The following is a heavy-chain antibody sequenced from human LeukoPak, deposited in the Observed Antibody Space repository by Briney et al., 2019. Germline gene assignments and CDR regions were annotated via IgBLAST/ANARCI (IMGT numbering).Heavy chain of an antibody. CDR3: ARGPRIVVVVAATWYNWFDP. CDR2: IYHSGST. V-gene: IGHV4-38-2*02. D-gene: IGHD2-15*01. J-gene: IGHJ5*02. Sequence: PSETLSLTCTVSGYSISSGYYWGWIRQPPGKGLEWIGSIYHSGSTYYNPSLKSRVTISVDTSKNQFSLKLSSVTAADTAVYYCARGPRIVVVVAATWYNWFDPWGQGTLVTVSS. CDR1: GYSISSGYY.